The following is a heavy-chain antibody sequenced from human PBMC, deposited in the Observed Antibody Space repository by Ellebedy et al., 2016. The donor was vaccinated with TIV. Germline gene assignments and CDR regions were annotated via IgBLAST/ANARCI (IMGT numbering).Heavy chain of an antibody. CDR2: IDNAGNSI. J-gene: IGHJ4*02. V-gene: IGHV3-48*04. Sequence: GGSLRLXCAASGFTVSTYAINWVRQAPGKGLEWISYIDNAGNSIKFADSVKGRFTISRDNAANSVFLQMSSLRAHDTAVYYCARDSGFYCLDFWGQGTLVTVSS. D-gene: IGHD2-15*01. CDR3: ARDSGFYCLDF. CDR1: GFTVSTYA.